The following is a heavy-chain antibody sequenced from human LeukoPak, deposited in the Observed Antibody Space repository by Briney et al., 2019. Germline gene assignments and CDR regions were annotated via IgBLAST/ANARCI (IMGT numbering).Heavy chain of an antibody. CDR1: GVSISSYY. Sequence: SETLSLTCTVSGVSISSYYWSRIRQPPGKGLEWIGYIYYSGSTNYNPSLKSRVTISSDTSKNQFSLNLTSVTAADTAVYYCARDPYGRMPFDYWGQGNLVTVSS. CDR3: ARDPYGRMPFDY. CDR2: IYYSGST. D-gene: IGHD2-2*01. J-gene: IGHJ4*02. V-gene: IGHV4-59*01.